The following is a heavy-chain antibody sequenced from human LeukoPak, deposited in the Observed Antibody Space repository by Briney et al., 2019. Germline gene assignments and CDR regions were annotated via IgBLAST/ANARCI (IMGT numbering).Heavy chain of an antibody. V-gene: IGHV4-30-4*08. CDR2: IYYSGST. CDR1: GGSISSSSYY. J-gene: IGHJ3*02. CDR3: ARDPMTTRAFDI. D-gene: IGHD4-17*01. Sequence: SETLSLTCTVSGGSISSSSYYWGWVRQPPGKGLEWIGYIYYSGSTYYNPSLKSRVTISVDTSKNQFSLKLSSVTAADTAVYYCARDPMTTRAFDIWGQGTMVTVSS.